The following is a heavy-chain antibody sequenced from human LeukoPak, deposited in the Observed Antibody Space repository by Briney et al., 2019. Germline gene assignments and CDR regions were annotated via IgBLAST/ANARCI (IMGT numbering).Heavy chain of an antibody. CDR3: ARDRNYDGVDYYYYYMDV. Sequence: ASVKVSCKASGGTFSSYAISWVRQAPGQGLEWMGRIIPIFGIANYAQKFQGRVTITADESTSTAYMELSSLRSEDTAVYYCARDRNYDGVDYYYYYMDVWGKGTTVTVSS. V-gene: IGHV1-69*15. CDR2: IIPIFGIA. D-gene: IGHD4-11*01. CDR1: GGTFSSYA. J-gene: IGHJ6*03.